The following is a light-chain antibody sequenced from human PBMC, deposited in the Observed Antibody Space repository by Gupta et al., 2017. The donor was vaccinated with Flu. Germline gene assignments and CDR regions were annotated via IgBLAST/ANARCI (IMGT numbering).Light chain of an antibody. CDR3: QQRSSWPPFT. CDR1: QSVTTY. Sequence: DIVLTQSPATLSLAPGERATLSCRASQSVTTYLTWYQQKPGQAPRLLIYDTSNRATGIPARFSGSGSGTDFTLTISSLEPEDFALYYCQQRSSWPPFTFGPGTRVEIK. V-gene: IGKV3-11*01. CDR2: DTS. J-gene: IGKJ3*01.